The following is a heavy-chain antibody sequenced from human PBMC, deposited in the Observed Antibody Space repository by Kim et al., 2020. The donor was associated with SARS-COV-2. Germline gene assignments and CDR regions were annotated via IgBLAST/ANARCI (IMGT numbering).Heavy chain of an antibody. CDR2: IYPGDSDT. CDR1: GYSFTSYW. D-gene: IGHD3-22*01. CDR3: ARRPLEFTYYYDSTTGRDAFYI. Sequence: GESLKISCKGSGYSFTSYWIGWVRQMPGKGLEWMGIIYPGDSDTRYSPSFQGQVTISADKSISTAYLQWSSLKASDTAMYYCARRPLEFTYYYDSTTGRDAFYIWGQGTMVTVSS. J-gene: IGHJ3*02. V-gene: IGHV5-51*01.